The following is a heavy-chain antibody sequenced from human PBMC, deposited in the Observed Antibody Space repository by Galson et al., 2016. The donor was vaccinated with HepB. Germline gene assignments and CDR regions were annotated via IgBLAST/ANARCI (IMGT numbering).Heavy chain of an antibody. CDR3: AGDPSALTGDLYFFDS. J-gene: IGHJ4*02. CDR2: IWYDGSAT. V-gene: IGHV3-33*01. CDR1: GFTFSDYA. Sequence: SLRLSCAASGFTFSDYAMHWVRQAPGKGLEWVAVIWYDGSATYYAASVQGRFTISRDNSKNTLYLQMDSLSADDTALYSCAGDPSALTGDLYFFDSWGQGTLVTVSS. D-gene: IGHD7-27*01.